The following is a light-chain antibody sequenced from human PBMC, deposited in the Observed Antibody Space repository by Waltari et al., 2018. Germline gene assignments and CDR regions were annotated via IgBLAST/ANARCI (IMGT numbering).Light chain of an antibody. CDR2: EVY. CDR3: CSYAGNKRCDV. Sequence: QSALTQPPSASGSPGQSVTISCTGTSSDVGGYDYVSWYQQYPGKAPKLVIYEVYQRPSGVPDRFSGAKSGNPASLTVSGLQPEDEADYYCCSYAGNKRCDVVGTGTKVTVL. J-gene: IGLJ1*01. V-gene: IGLV2-8*01. CDR1: SSDVGGYDY.